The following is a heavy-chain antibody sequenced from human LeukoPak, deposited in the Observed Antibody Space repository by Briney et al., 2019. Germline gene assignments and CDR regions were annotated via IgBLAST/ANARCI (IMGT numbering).Heavy chain of an antibody. D-gene: IGHD6-6*01. V-gene: IGHV1-2*02. CDR2: INPNSGGT. J-gene: IGHJ5*02. Sequence: ASVKVSCKASGYTFTGYYMHWVRQAPGQGLEWMGWINPNSGGTNYAKKFQGRVTMTRDTSISTAYMELSRMTSDDTAVYYCPRGARILWFDPWGQGTLVTVSS. CDR1: GYTFTGYY. CDR3: PRGARILWFDP.